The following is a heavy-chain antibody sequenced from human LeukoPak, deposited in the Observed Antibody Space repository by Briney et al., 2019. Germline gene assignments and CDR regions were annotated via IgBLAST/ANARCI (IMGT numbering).Heavy chain of an antibody. Sequence: SQTLSLTCTVSGGSISSGGCCWSWIRQHPGKGLEWIGYINYSGTTYYNPSLETRLTISVDTSKNQFSLKLRSATDAATAVYYCASREGERAGYFDDWGQGTLVTVSS. CDR1: GGSISSGGCC. J-gene: IGHJ4*02. V-gene: IGHV4-31*03. CDR2: INYSGTT. CDR3: ASREGERAGYFDD.